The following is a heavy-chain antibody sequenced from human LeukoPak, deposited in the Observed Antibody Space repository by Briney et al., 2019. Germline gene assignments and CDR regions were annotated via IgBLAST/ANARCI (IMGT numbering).Heavy chain of an antibody. D-gene: IGHD4-17*01. CDR3: ARDPFDYGDSSHYFDY. CDR2: IKQDGSEK. J-gene: IGHJ4*02. V-gene: IGHV3-7*01. CDR1: GFTFSSYW. Sequence: PGGSLRLSCAASGFTFSSYWMSSVRQAPGKGLEWVANIKQDGSEKYYVDSVKGRFTISRDNAKNSLYLQMNSLRAEDTAVYYCARDPFDYGDSSHYFDYWGQGTLVTVSS.